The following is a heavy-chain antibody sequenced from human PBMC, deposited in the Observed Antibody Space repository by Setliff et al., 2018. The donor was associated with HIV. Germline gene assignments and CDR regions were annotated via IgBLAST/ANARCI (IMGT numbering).Heavy chain of an antibody. CDR3: ASASGDYEPYQY. CDR2: IIPIFGSP. Sequence: RASVKVSCKASGDTSNSYAIRWVRQAPGQGPEWMGGIIPIFGSPQYAPQFRGRATITADESSRTAYMELTSLKSEDSAVYYCASASGDYEPYQYWGQGTLVTVS. J-gene: IGHJ1*01. CDR1: GDTSNSYA. V-gene: IGHV1-69*13. D-gene: IGHD4-17*01.